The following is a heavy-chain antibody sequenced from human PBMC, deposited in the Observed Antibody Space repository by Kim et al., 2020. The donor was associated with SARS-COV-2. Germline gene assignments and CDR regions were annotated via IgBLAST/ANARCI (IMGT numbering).Heavy chain of an antibody. D-gene: IGHD6-13*01. CDR3: ARDLGSSWYWYWFDP. CDR1: GFTFDDYG. V-gene: IGHV3-20*01. J-gene: IGHJ5*02. Sequence: GGSLRLSCAASGFTFDDYGMSWVRQAPGKGLEWVSGINWNGKSTGYADSVKGRFTISRDNAKNSLYLQMNSLRAEDTALYHCARDLGSSWYWYWFDPWGQGTLVTVSS. CDR2: INWNGKST.